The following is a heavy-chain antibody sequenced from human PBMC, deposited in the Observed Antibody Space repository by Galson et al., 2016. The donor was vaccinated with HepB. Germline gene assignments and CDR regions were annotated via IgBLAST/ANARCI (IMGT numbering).Heavy chain of an antibody. V-gene: IGHV3-23*01. Sequence: SLRLSCAASGFTFSNYAMTWVRQAPGKRLEWVSSISGSGGSPYYADSVKGRFTISRDNSKNTLYLQMNSLRAEDTAVYYCAKVRPGNLAGAGRSYGMDVWGQGTTVTVSS. CDR2: ISGSGGSP. J-gene: IGHJ6*02. CDR1: GFTFSNYA. CDR3: AKVRPGNLAGAGRSYGMDV. D-gene: IGHD3-16*01.